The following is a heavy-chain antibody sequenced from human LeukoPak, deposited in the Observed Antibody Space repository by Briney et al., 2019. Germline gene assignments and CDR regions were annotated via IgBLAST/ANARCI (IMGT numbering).Heavy chain of an antibody. J-gene: IGHJ5*02. V-gene: IGHV1-69*13. CDR3: ARDGYYDSSGYSYLGFDP. D-gene: IGHD3-22*01. CDR1: GGTFSSYA. CDR2: IIPIFGTA. Sequence: ASVTVSCKASGGTFSSYAISWVRQAPGQGLEWMGGIIPIFGTANYAQKFQGRVTITADESTSTAYMELSSLRSEGTAVYYCARDGYYDSSGYSYLGFDPWGQGTLVTVSS.